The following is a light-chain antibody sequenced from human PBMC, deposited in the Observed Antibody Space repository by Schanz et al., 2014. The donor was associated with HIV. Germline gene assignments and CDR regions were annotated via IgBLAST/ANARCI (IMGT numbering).Light chain of an antibody. V-gene: IGKV1-5*03. CDR2: EAS. J-gene: IGKJ2*01. CDR3: LQYNDYAYT. CDR1: QSISGW. Sequence: DIQMTQSPSTLSASVGDRISITCRASQSISGWLAWYQQKPGEAPNLLISEASTLDSGVPSRFSGSGSGTEFTLTISSLQPDDFATYYCLQYNDYAYTFGQGTKLEIK.